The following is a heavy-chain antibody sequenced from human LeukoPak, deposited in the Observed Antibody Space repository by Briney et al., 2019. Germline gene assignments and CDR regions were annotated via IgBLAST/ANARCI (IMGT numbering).Heavy chain of an antibody. CDR3: ARGRIVVVPAAKRNYYYGMDV. D-gene: IGHD2-2*01. Sequence: SETLSLTCTVSGGSISSYYWSWIRQPPGKGLEWIGYIYYSGSTNYNPSLKSPVTISVDTSKNQFSLKLSSVTAADTAVYYCARGRIVVVPAAKRNYYYGMDVWGQGTTVTVSS. CDR1: GGSISSYY. J-gene: IGHJ6*02. CDR2: IYYSGST. V-gene: IGHV4-59*12.